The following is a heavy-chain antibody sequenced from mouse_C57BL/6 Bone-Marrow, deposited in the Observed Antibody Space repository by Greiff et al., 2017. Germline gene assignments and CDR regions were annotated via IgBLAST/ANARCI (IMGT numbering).Heavy chain of an antibody. CDR3: ARADYDYDCCYFDY. V-gene: IGHV1-50*01. D-gene: IGHD2-4*01. CDR1: GYTFTSYW. J-gene: IGHJ2*01. CDR2: IDPSDSYT. Sequence: QVQLQQPGAELVKPGASVKLSCKASGYTFTSYWMQWVKQRPGQGLEWIGEIDPSDSYTNYNQKFKGKATLTVDTSSSTAYMQLSSLTSEDSAVYYCARADYDYDCCYFDYGGQGTTRTVSS.